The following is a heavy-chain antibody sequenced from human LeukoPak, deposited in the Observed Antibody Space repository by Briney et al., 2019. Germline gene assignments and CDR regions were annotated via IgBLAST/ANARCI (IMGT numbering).Heavy chain of an antibody. V-gene: IGHV3-7*01. CDR2: INQDGSEK. J-gene: IGHJ4*02. Sequence: PGGSLRLSCAASGFTFSSYAMHWVRQAPGKGLEWVANINQDGSEKYYVDSVKGRFTISRDNAKNSLYLQMNSLRVEDTAVYYCAPRYSSSLSPAAGVEGNWGQGTLVTVSS. D-gene: IGHD6-13*01. CDR1: GFTFSSYA. CDR3: APRYSSSLSPAAGVEGN.